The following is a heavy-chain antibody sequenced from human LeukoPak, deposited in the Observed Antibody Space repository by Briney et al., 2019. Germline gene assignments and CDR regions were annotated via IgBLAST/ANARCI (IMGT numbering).Heavy chain of an antibody. Sequence: PSETLPLTCAVSGGSISSSNWWSWIRQPPGKGLEWIGEIYHSGSTNYNPSLKSRVTISVDTSKNQFSLKLSSVTAADTAVYYCARDHVDTVMVFTSTHSFDIWGQGTMVTVSS. V-gene: IGHV4-4*02. J-gene: IGHJ3*02. CDR1: GGSISSSNW. CDR3: ARDHVDTVMVFTSTHSFDI. CDR2: IYHSGST. D-gene: IGHD5-18*01.